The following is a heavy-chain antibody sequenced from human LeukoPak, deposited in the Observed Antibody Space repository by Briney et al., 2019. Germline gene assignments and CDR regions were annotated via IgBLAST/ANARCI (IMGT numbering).Heavy chain of an antibody. Sequence: SVKVSCKASGYTFTSYGISWVRQAPGQGLEWVGRIIPILGIANYAQKFQGRVTITADKSTSTAYMELSSLRSEDTAVYYCASSPKTAWGQGTLVTVSS. CDR1: GYTFTSYG. CDR2: IIPILGIA. V-gene: IGHV1-69*04. J-gene: IGHJ5*02. CDR3: ASSPKTA.